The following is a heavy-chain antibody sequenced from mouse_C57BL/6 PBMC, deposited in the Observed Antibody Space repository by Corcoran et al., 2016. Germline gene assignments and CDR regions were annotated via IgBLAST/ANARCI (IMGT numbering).Heavy chain of an antibody. Sequence: EVQLQQSGPELVKPGASVKISCKASGYTFTDYYMNWVKQSHGKSLEWIGDINPNNGGTSYNQKFKGKATLTVDKSSSTAYMELRSLTSEDSAVYYCAREGFTTVVADWYFDVWGTGTTVTVSS. D-gene: IGHD1-1*01. J-gene: IGHJ1*03. V-gene: IGHV1-26*01. CDR1: GYTFTDYY. CDR2: INPNNGGT. CDR3: AREGFTTVVADWYFDV.